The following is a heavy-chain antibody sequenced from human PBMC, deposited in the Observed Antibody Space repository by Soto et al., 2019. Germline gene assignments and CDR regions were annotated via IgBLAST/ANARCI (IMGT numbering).Heavy chain of an antibody. V-gene: IGHV4-34*01. CDR2: INHSGST. CDR1: GASFSDHY. J-gene: IGHJ4*02. CDR3: ARGRGGYSYGGLDS. Sequence: PSETLSLTCAVYGASFSDHYWSWIRQPPGKGLGWIGEINHSGSTNHNPSLKSRVSISVDQSKNQFSLSLFSVTAADAAVYFCARGRGGYSYGGLDSWGQGTLVTVSS. D-gene: IGHD5-18*01.